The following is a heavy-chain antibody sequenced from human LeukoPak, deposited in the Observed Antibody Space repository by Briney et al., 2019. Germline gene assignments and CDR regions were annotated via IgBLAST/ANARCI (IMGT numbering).Heavy chain of an antibody. D-gene: IGHD5-18*01. CDR3: ARLCGYSYGELDS. CDR2: ISYSGST. V-gene: IGHV4-31*03. Sequence: SETLSLTCTVSGGSISSGGYYWSWIRQHPGKGLEWIGHISYSGSTYYNPSLNSRVTVSVGTSKRQFSLQLSSVSAADTAVYYCARLCGYSYGELDSWGQGTLVTVSS. J-gene: IGHJ4*02. CDR1: GGSISSGGYY.